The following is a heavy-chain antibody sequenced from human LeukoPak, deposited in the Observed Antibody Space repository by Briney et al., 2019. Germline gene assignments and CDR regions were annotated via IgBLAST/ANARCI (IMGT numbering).Heavy chain of an antibody. CDR2: ISYDGSNK. CDR3: AKDLGDERDV. CDR1: GFTFSSYA. D-gene: IGHD5-24*01. J-gene: IGHJ6*02. Sequence: GRSLRLSCAASGFTFSSYAMHWVRQAPGKGLEWVAVISYDGSNKYYADSVKGRFTISRDNSKNTLYLQMNSLRAEDTAVYYCAKDLGDERDVWGQGTPVTVSS. V-gene: IGHV3-30-3*01.